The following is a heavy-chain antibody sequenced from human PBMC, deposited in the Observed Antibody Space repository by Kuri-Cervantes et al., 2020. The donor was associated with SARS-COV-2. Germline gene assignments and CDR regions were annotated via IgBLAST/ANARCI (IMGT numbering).Heavy chain of an antibody. J-gene: IGHJ4*02. V-gene: IGHV3-21*01. CDR2: IDSTSYYI. Sequence: GGSLRLSCAASGFTFSGYSMSWVRQAPGMGLEWVSSIDSTSYYIFYADSMKGRFTISRDNSKNTLYLQMNSLRAEDTAVYYCARDRSTHYFDYWGQGTLVTVSS. CDR3: ARDRSTHYFDY. CDR1: GFTFSGYS.